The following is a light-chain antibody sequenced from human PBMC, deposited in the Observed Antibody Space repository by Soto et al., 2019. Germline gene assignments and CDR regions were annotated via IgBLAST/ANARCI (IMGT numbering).Light chain of an antibody. CDR2: WAF. CDR3: HQYFASPWT. CDR1: QSVLYSSNNKNY. Sequence: DIVMTQSPDSLAVSLGERATINCKSSQSVLYSSNNKNYLAWYQQKPGQPPKLLIYWAFTRESGVPDRFSGSGSGTDFTLTISSLQAEDVAVYFCHQYFASPWTFGQGTKVEIK. V-gene: IGKV4-1*01. J-gene: IGKJ1*01.